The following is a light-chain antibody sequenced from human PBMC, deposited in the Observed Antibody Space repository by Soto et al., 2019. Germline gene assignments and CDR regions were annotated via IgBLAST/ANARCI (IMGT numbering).Light chain of an antibody. CDR3: CSYAGSYTV. J-gene: IGLJ2*01. CDR1: SSDVGGYNY. CDR2: DVS. Sequence: QSARSRPAWLSGTPGSWLTISCAGTSSDVGGYNYVSWYQQYPGKVPKLIIYDVSQRPSGVPDRFSASKSDNTASLTISGLQAEDEADYYCCSYAGSYTVFGGGTK. V-gene: IGLV2-11*01.